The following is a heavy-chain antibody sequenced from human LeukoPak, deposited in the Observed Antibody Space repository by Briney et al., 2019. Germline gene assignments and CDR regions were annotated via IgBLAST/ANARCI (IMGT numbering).Heavy chain of an antibody. CDR1: GYTFTDYY. V-gene: IGHV1-2*02. CDR3: ARGLRYCSGGRCYFSPPYYYYMDV. CDR2: IRPKSGGT. J-gene: IGHJ6*03. D-gene: IGHD2-15*01. Sequence: ASVKVSCKASGYTFTDYYIHWVRQAPGQGLEWMGWIRPKSGGTNYAQKFQGRVTMTRDTSISTAYMEVSRLKSDDTAVFYCARGLRYCSGGRCYFSPPYYYYMDVWGKGTTVTISS.